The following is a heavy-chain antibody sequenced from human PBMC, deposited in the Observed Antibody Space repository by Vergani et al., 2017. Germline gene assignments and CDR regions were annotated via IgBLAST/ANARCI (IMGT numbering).Heavy chain of an antibody. D-gene: IGHD3-22*01. CDR3: ARESHTYYYDSSGYRSYWYFDL. CDR1: GFIFSDYY. V-gene: IGHV3-11*04. J-gene: IGHJ2*01. Sequence: QVQLVESGGGLVKPGGSLRLSCAASGFIFSDYYMSWIRQAPGKGLEWVSYISSSSSTIYYADSVKGRFTLSRDNAKNSLYLQMNSLRAEDTAVYYCARESHTYYYDSSGYRSYWYFDLWGRGTLVTVSS. CDR2: ISSSSSTI.